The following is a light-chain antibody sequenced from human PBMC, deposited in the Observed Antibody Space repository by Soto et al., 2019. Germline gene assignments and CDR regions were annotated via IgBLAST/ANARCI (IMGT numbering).Light chain of an antibody. J-gene: IGKJ2*01. Sequence: EIVMTQSPATLSVSPGERATLSCRASQSISSNLAWYQQKPCQAPRLLIYCASTRATGIPARFSGSGSGTEFTLTISSLQSEDFAVYYCQQYSIWPYTFGQGTKLEIK. CDR1: QSISSN. V-gene: IGKV3-15*01. CDR3: QQYSIWPYT. CDR2: CAS.